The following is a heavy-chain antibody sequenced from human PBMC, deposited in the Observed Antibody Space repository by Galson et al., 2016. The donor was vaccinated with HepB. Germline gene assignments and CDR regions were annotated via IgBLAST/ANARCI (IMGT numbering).Heavy chain of an antibody. CDR1: GFTYSDYY. D-gene: IGHD3-16*02. J-gene: IGHJ4*02. CDR3: AADASSDYVWGTYPSL. V-gene: IGHV3-11*05. Sequence: SLRLSCAASGFTYSDYYMNWIRQAPGKGLEWVSHISSSSSYTNYADSVKGRFTISRDNAKNSLYLQMNSLRAEDTAVYYCAADASSDYVWGTYPSLWGQGTLVTVSS. CDR2: ISSSSSYT.